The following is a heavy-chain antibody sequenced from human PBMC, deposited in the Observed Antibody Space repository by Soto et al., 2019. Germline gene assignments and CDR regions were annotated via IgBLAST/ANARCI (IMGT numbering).Heavy chain of an antibody. D-gene: IGHD5-12*01. V-gene: IGHV3-53*01. CDR3: VRVLYDSGVVDF. CDR1: GFTVSRDD. J-gene: IGHJ4*02. Sequence: QLVESGGGLFQAGGCTSLSCLASGFTVSRDDMAWVSQAPGRGLEWASIIQTGGATYYTDSAQGRFTISRDNSRNTVDLQMSSLRVEDTGVYSCVRVLYDSGVVDFWGQGSPITV. CDR2: IQTGGAT.